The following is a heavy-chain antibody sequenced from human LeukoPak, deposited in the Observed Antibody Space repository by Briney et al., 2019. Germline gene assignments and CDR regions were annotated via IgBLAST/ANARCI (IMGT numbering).Heavy chain of an antibody. CDR3: ARSSEGNWFDP. CDR1: GYSISSGYY. D-gene: IGHD3-10*01. Sequence: SETLSLTCAVSGYSISSGYYWGWIRQPPGKGLEWIGSIYHSGSTYYYPSLKSRVTISVDTSKNQFSLKLSSVTAADTAVYYCARSSEGNWFDPWGQGTLVTVSS. CDR2: IYHSGST. J-gene: IGHJ5*02. V-gene: IGHV4-38-2*01.